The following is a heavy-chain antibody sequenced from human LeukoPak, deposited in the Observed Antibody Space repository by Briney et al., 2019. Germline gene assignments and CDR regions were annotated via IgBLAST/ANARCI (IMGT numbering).Heavy chain of an antibody. J-gene: IGHJ4*02. V-gene: IGHV4-4*07. CDR3: ARGAYHYGSGSYYFDY. CDR1: GGSISYFY. CDR2: IYTSGST. Sequence: PSETLSLTCTVSGGSISYFYWSWIRQPAGKGLEWIGRIYTSGSTNHNPSLKSRVTMSVDKSKNQLSLKLSSVTAADTAVYYCARGAYHYGSGSYYFDYWGQGTLVTVSS. D-gene: IGHD3-10*01.